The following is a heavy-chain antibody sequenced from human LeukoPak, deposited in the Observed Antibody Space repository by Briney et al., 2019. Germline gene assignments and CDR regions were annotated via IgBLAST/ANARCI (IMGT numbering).Heavy chain of an antibody. J-gene: IGHJ4*02. Sequence: SETLSLTCTVSGGSIISYYWSWIRQPPGKGLEWIGYIDYSGSTNYNPSLRSRVTISVDTSKNQFSLKLSSVTAADTAVYYCARAQETYYYDSSGYYFDYWGQGTLVTVSS. CDR3: ARAQETYYYDSSGYYFDY. CDR2: IDYSGST. V-gene: IGHV4-59*12. D-gene: IGHD3-22*01. CDR1: GGSIISYY.